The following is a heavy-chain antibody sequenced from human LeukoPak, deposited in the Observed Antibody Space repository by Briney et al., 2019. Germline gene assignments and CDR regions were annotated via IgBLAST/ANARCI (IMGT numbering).Heavy chain of an antibody. J-gene: IGHJ4*02. D-gene: IGHD3-22*01. CDR2: IYSGGTT. CDR3: ARMLISSGYYVDY. Sequence: GGSLRLSCAASGFPVSGYYMSWVRQAPGKGLDWVSVIYSGGTTYDADSVKGRFTISRDEPKNMLYLQMNSLRAEDTAIYYCARMLISSGYYVDYWGQGTLVTVSS. V-gene: IGHV3-53*01. CDR1: GFPVSGYY.